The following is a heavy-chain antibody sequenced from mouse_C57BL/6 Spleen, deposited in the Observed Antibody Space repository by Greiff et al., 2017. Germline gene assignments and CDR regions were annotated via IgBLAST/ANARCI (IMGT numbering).Heavy chain of an antibody. V-gene: IGHV1-52*01. CDR1: GYTFTSYW. CDR2: IDPSDSET. J-gene: IGHJ4*01. Sequence: VQLQQPGAELVRPGSSVKLSCKASGYTFTSYWMHWVKQRPIQGLEWIGNIDPSDSETHYNQKFKDKATLTVDKSSSTAYMQLSSLTSEDSAVYYCARGGISGVTHYYAMDYWGQGTSVTVSS. D-gene: IGHD2-5*01. CDR3: ARGGISGVTHYYAMDY.